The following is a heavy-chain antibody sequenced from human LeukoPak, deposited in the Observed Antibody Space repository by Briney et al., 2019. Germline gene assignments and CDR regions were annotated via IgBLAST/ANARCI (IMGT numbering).Heavy chain of an antibody. CDR3: ARGQKSALTYGSGTYAYYFDS. CDR1: GYTFTSYD. V-gene: IGHV1-8*01. D-gene: IGHD3-10*01. Sequence: EASVKVSCKASGYTFTSYDINWVRQATGQGLEWMGWTNPHSGNTGYAQKFQGRVTMTRNSSISIAYMELSSLRSEDTAVYYCARGQKSALTYGSGTYAYYFDSWGQGTLVTVSS. CDR2: TNPHSGNT. J-gene: IGHJ4*02.